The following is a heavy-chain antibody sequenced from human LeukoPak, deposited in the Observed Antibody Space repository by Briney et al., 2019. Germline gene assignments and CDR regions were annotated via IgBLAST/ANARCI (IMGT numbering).Heavy chain of an antibody. D-gene: IGHD2-15*01. CDR3: ARGSVVVDGHNDAFDI. CDR2: INAGNGNT. Sequence: ASVKVSCKASGYTFTSYAMHWVRQAPGQRLEWMGWINAGNGNTKYSQKFQGRVTITRDTSASTAYMELSSLRSEDTAVYYCARGSVVVDGHNDAFDIWGQGTMVTVSS. CDR1: GYTFTSYA. J-gene: IGHJ3*02. V-gene: IGHV1-3*01.